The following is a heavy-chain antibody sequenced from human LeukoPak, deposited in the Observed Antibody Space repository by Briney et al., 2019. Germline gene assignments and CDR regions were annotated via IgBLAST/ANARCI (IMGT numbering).Heavy chain of an antibody. CDR2: IYTTGST. Sequence: PSETLSLTCTVSGGSISSYYWSWIRQPPRKGLEWIGYIYTTGSTDYNPSLKSRVTISVDTSKNQLSLNLSSVTAADTAVYYCARRGTIFGPESLWDRGTLVTVSS. V-gene: IGHV4-4*09. CDR1: GGSISSYY. J-gene: IGHJ2*01. D-gene: IGHD3-3*01. CDR3: ARRGTIFGPESL.